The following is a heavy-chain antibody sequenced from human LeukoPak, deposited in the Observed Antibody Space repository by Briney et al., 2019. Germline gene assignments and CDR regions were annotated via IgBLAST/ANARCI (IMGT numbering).Heavy chain of an antibody. J-gene: IGHJ4*02. CDR1: GFTFSSYS. V-gene: IGHV3-21*01. Sequence: PGGSLRLSCAASGFTFSSYSMNWVRQAPGKGLEWVSSISSSSSYIYYADSVKGRFTISRDNAKNSLYLQMNSLRAEDTAVYYCARDLSDTAMATPLDYWGQGTLVTVSS. CDR2: ISSSSSYI. CDR3: ARDLSDTAMATPLDY. D-gene: IGHD5-18*01.